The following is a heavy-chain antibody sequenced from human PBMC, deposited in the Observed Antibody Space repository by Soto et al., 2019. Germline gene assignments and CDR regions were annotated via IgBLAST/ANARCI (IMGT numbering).Heavy chain of an antibody. CDR1: GYTFTGYY. D-gene: IGHD6-6*01. J-gene: IGHJ4*02. CDR2: INPNSGGT. Sequence: GASVKVSCKASGYTFTGYYMHWVRQAPGQGLEWMGWINPNSGGTNYAQKFQGWVTMTRDTSISTAYMELSRLRFDDTAVYYCARDLEYSSSSSLLDYWGQGTLVTVSS. V-gene: IGHV1-2*04. CDR3: ARDLEYSSSSSLLDY.